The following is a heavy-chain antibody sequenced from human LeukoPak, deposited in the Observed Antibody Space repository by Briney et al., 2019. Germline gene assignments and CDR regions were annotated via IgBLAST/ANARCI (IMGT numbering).Heavy chain of an antibody. CDR3: ATRSRGIAAAGNWFDP. J-gene: IGHJ5*02. D-gene: IGHD6-13*01. Sequence: ASVKVSCKASGYTFTSYGISWVRQAPGQGLEWMGWISAYSGNTNCAQKLQGRVTMTTDTSTSTAYMELRSLRSDDTAVYYCATRSRGIAAAGNWFDPWGQGTLATVSS. CDR1: GYTFTSYG. V-gene: IGHV1-18*01. CDR2: ISAYSGNT.